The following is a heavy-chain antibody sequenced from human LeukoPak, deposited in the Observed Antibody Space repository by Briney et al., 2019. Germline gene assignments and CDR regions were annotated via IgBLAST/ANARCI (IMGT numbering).Heavy chain of an antibody. CDR1: GFTFSTYT. Sequence: GGSLRLSCAASGFTFSTYTMSWVRQAPGKGLEWVSTVSDSSDVHYSDSVKGRFTISRDNARNSLYLQMNSLRDEDTAVYYCARDGLHTAHFDYWGQGTLVTVSS. CDR2: VSDSSDV. D-gene: IGHD5-18*01. CDR3: ARDGLHTAHFDY. V-gene: IGHV3-48*02. J-gene: IGHJ4*02.